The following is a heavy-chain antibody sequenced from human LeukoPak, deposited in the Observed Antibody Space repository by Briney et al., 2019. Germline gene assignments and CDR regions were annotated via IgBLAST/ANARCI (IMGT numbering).Heavy chain of an antibody. CDR2: IYTSGST. CDR1: GGSICSGSYY. CDR3: ANSIDFDYGDYYFDY. J-gene: IGHJ4*02. Sequence: PSETLSLTCTVSGGSICSGSYYWSWIRQPAGKGLEWIGRIYTSGSTNYNPSLKSRVTISLDTSKNQFSLKLSSVTAADTAVYYCANSIDFDYGDYYFDYWGQGALVTVSS. V-gene: IGHV4-61*02. D-gene: IGHD4-17*01.